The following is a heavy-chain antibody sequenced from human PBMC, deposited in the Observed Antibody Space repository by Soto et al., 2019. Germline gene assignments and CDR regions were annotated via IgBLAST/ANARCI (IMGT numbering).Heavy chain of an antibody. CDR1: GFSLTTSGMC. D-gene: IGHD1-26*01. Sequence: SGPTLVNPTETLTLTCTFSGFSLTTSGMCVTWIRQPPGKALEWLAFIDWDDDKYYSTSLKTRLTISKDTSKNQVVLTMTNMAPVDTATYYCARMVRKVPIPRATTIEALDPWGQGTLVTVSS. V-gene: IGHV2-70*01. J-gene: IGHJ5*02. CDR2: IDWDDDK. CDR3: ARMVRKVPIPRATTIEALDP.